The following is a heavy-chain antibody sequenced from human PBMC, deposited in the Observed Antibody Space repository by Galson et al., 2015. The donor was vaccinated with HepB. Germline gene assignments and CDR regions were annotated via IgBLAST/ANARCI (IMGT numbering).Heavy chain of an antibody. D-gene: IGHD3-10*01. CDR1: GFTFSDYY. CDR3: ATSPSGSYYNYYFDY. Sequence: SLRLSCAASGFTFSDYYMSWIRQAPGKGLEWVSYISSSSSYTNYADSVKGRFTISRDNAKNSLYLQMNSLRAEDTAVYYCATSPSGSYYNYYFDYWGQGTLVTVSS. V-gene: IGHV3-11*06. CDR2: ISSSSSYT. J-gene: IGHJ4*02.